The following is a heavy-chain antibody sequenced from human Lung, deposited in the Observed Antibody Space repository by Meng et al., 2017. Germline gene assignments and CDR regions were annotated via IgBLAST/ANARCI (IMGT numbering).Heavy chain of an antibody. J-gene: IGHJ4*02. D-gene: IGHD3-22*01. CDR3: AHSWGSGYYFGPLDY. Sequence: QITLKEAGPALVKPTPTLTLTCTLAGSSLSTSGVAVGWIRQPPGKALEWLALIYWDDEKRYSPSLKSRLTITKDPSNNHVVLTMTNMDPADTATYYCAHSWGSGYYFGPLDYWGQGTLVTVSS. V-gene: IGHV2-5*02. CDR1: GSSLSTSGVA. CDR2: IYWDDEK.